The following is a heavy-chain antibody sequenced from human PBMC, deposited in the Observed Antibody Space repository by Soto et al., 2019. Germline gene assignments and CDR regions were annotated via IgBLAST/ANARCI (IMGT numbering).Heavy chain of an antibody. CDR2: ITSNGGST. J-gene: IGHJ4*02. Sequence: EVPLVEAGGGLVQPGGSLRLSCAASGFTFTTYGIHLVRPAHGKGLGFVSAITSNGGSTYDADSVKGRFTISRDNSKNTVYLQMGSLSVEDMGVYYCARARRDCSSSSCYLYYFDYWGQCTLVTVSS. CDR1: GFTFTTYG. CDR3: ARARRDCSSSSCYLYYFDY. V-gene: IGHV3-64*07. D-gene: IGHD2-2*01.